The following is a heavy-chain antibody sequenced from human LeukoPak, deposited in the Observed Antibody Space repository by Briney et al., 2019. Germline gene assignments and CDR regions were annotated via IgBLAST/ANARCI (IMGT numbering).Heavy chain of an antibody. J-gene: IGHJ3*01. CDR1: GFTFRTCW. Sequence: PGGSLRLSCAASGFTFRTCWMSWIRQAPGKEPEWVADINQDGSEEYYLQSVRGRFTVSRDNAQNAVSLQMTNLRADDTAVYYCARWKMELQRNAFDFWGQGTVVTVSS. V-gene: IGHV3-7*01. CDR2: INQDGSEE. D-gene: IGHD1-26*01. CDR3: ARWKMELQRNAFDF.